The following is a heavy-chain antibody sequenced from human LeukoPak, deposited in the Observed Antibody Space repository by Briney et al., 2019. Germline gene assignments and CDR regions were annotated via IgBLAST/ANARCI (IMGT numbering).Heavy chain of an antibody. Sequence: SETLSLTCTVSGGSITNFYGGWVRQSPGKGLELIGYIYYSGTTNYSPSLKSRVSISVETSKKQFSLKLSSVTAADTAVYYCARSPGGGFDIWGQGTMVTVSS. J-gene: IGHJ3*02. CDR1: GGSITNFY. CDR2: IYYSGTT. V-gene: IGHV4-59*01. CDR3: ARSPGGGFDI. D-gene: IGHD2-15*01.